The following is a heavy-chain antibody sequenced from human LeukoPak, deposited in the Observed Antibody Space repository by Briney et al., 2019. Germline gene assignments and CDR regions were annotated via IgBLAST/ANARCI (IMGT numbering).Heavy chain of an antibody. CDR3: APSRGLDMIFND. CDR2: ISYDGSNK. J-gene: IGHJ4*02. CDR1: GFTFSSYA. V-gene: IGHV3-30*04. D-gene: IGHD2-2*03. Sequence: GGSLRLSCAASGFTFSSYAMHWVRQAPGKGLEWVAVISYDGSNKYYADSVKGRFTISRDNSKNTLHVQMNSLRAEDTAVYYCAPSRGLDMIFNDWGQGTLVTVSS.